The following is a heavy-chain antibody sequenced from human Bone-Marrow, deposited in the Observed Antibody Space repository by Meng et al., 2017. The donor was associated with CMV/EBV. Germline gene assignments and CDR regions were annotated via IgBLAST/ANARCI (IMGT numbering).Heavy chain of an antibody. D-gene: IGHD1-26*01. CDR1: GYTFATSW. J-gene: IGHJ4*02. Sequence: GESLKISCKGSGYTFATSWIGWVRQMPGKGLEWMAIIFVTDSDARYSPSFQGQVTISADKSTSTAYLQWSSLKASDTAMYYCARLSLDSRSQPGSFFDYWGQGTLVTVSS. CDR2: IFVTDSDA. V-gene: IGHV5-51*01. CDR3: ARLSLDSRSQPGSFFDY.